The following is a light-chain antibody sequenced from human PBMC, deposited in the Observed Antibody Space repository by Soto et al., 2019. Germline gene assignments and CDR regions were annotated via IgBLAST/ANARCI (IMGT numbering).Light chain of an antibody. Sequence: IVLTQSPGTLSLSPGERATLSCRASLSVSNNYLAWYQQKPGQPLRLLIYGASSRATGIPHRFSGSGSGTHFPLTLSRRDPEDSAVYYCPQYGGTPFITFGQGTRLEMK. V-gene: IGKV3-20*01. CDR3: PQYGGTPFIT. J-gene: IGKJ5*01. CDR1: LSVSNNY. CDR2: GAS.